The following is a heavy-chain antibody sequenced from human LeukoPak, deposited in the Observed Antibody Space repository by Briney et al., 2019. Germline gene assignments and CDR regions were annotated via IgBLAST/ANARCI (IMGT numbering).Heavy chain of an antibody. J-gene: IGHJ6*03. D-gene: IGHD4-17*01. CDR3: ARETYGDQRSHYYYYYMDV. Sequence: ASVKVSCKASGYTFTSYGISWVRQAPGQGLEWMGWISAYNGNTNYAQKLQGRVTMTTDTSTSTAYMELRSLRSDDTAVYYCARETYGDQRSHYYYYYMDVGGKGTTVTVSS. CDR2: ISAYNGNT. CDR1: GYTFTSYG. V-gene: IGHV1-18*01.